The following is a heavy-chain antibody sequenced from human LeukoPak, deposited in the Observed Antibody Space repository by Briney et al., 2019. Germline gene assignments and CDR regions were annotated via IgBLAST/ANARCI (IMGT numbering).Heavy chain of an antibody. CDR3: VRGYSFGPYGMDV. CDR2: ISDSGGST. CDR1: GFTVSSNY. D-gene: IGHD2-15*01. V-gene: IGHV3-64D*09. J-gene: IGHJ6*02. Sequence: GGSLRLSCAASGFTVSSNYMSWVRQAPGKGLEYVSAISDSGGSTYYADSVKGRFTISRDNSKNTLYLQMSSLRAEDTAVYFCVRGYSFGPYGMDVWGQGTTVTVSS.